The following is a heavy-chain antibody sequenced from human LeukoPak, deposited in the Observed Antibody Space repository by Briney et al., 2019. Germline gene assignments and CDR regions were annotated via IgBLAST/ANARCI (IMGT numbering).Heavy chain of an antibody. D-gene: IGHD3-16*02. Sequence: PSETLSLTCTVSGGSISGNYWSWIRQPAGKGLEWIGRIYNSGNINYNPSLKSRATMSVDASKNHFSLKLSSVTAADTAVYYCARGGGDYVWGSYRFSYWGQGTLVTVSS. J-gene: IGHJ4*02. CDR3: ARGGGDYVWGSYRFSY. CDR1: GGSISGNY. V-gene: IGHV4-4*07. CDR2: IYNSGNI.